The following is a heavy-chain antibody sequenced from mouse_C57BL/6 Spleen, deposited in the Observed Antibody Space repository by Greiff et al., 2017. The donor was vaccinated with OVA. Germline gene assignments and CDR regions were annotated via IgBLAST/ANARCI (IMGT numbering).Heavy chain of an antibody. J-gene: IGHJ2*01. Sequence: QVQLKQPGAELVKPGASVKLSCKASGYTFTSYWMHWVKQRPGQGLEWIGMIHPNSGSTNYNEKFKSKATLTVDKSSSTAYMQLSSLTSEDSAVYYCARWDGLYEDWGQGTTLTVSS. CDR3: ARWDGLYED. CDR2: IHPNSGST. CDR1: GYTFTSYW. V-gene: IGHV1-64*01. D-gene: IGHD2-3*01.